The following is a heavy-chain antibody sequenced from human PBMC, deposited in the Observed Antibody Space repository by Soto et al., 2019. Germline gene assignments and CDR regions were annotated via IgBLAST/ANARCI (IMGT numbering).Heavy chain of an antibody. CDR2: IIPIFGTA. J-gene: IGHJ5*02. D-gene: IGHD3-10*01. CDR1: GGTFRSYA. V-gene: IGHV1-69*13. Sequence: SSVKVSCNASGGTFRSYAISWVRQAPGQGLEWMGGIIPIFGTANYAQKFQGRVTITADESTSTAYMELSSLRSEETAVYYCARGMVRGVIKSPKCPWGQGTLVTVSS. CDR3: ARGMVRGVIKSPKCP.